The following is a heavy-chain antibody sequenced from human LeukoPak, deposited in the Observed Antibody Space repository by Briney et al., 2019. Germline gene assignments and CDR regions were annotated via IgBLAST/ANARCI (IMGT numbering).Heavy chain of an antibody. CDR1: GGSFSGYY. D-gene: IGHD4-23*01. CDR2: INHSGST. Sequence: SETLSLTCAVYGGSFSGYYWSWIRQPPGKELEWIGEINHSGSTNYNPSLKSRVTISVDTSKNQFSLKLSSVTAADTAVYYCARVTHAFDIWGQGTMVTVSS. J-gene: IGHJ3*02. CDR3: ARVTHAFDI. V-gene: IGHV4-34*01.